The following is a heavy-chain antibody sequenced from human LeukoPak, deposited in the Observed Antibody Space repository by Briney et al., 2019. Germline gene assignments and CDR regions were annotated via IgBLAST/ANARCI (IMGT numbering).Heavy chain of an antibody. CDR1: GFTFSSYA. CDR3: AVIRSFGELYQGLAYYFDY. D-gene: IGHD3-10*01. J-gene: IGHJ4*02. V-gene: IGHV3-23*01. Sequence: TGGSLRLSCAASGFTFSSYAMSWVRQAPGKGLEWVSAISGSGGSTYYADSVKGRFTISRDNSKNTLYLQMNSLRSEDTAVYYCAVIRSFGELYQGLAYYFDYRGQGTLVTVSS. CDR2: ISGSGGST.